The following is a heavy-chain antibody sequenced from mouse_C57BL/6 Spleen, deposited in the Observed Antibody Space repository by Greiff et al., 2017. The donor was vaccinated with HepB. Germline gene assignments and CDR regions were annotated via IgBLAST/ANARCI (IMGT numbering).Heavy chain of an antibody. V-gene: IGHV6-3*01. D-gene: IGHD1-1*01. CDR2: IRLKSDNYAT. CDR3: TALYYGSSPWFAY. J-gene: IGHJ3*01. Sequence: EVKLVESGGGLVQPGGSMKLSCVASGFTFSNYWMNWVRQSPEKGLEWVAQIRLKSDNYATHYAESVKGRFTISRDDSKSSVYLQMNNLRAEDTGIYYCTALYYGSSPWFAYWGQGTLVTVSA. CDR1: GFTFSNYW.